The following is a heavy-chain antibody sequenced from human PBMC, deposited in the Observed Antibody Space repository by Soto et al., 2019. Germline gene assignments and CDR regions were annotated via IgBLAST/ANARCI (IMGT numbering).Heavy chain of an antibody. D-gene: IGHD3-3*01. Sequence: EVQVVESGGDLVQPGGSLRLSCAASGFTLSDHHIDWVRQSPGKGLEWVGRSRNKASSYTTEYAASVKGRFTISRDDSKDSLILQLNSLKTEDTALYYCARPPQSNNDFHVWGQVTTVTVSS. J-gene: IGHJ6*02. CDR2: SRNKASSYTT. CDR3: ARPPQSNNDFHV. CDR1: GFTLSDHH. V-gene: IGHV3-72*01.